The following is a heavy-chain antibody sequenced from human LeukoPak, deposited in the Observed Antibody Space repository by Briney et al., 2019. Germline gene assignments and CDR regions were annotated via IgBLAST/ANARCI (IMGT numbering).Heavy chain of an antibody. Sequence: GGSLRLSCAASGFTFSSYAMSWLRQAPGKGLEWVSVISDSGGSTYYADSVKGRFTISRDNFKNTLYLQMNSLRAEDTAIYYCAKNRDSSAYYHDAFDIWGQGTMVTVSS. CDR2: ISDSGGST. V-gene: IGHV3-23*01. CDR1: GFTFSSYA. CDR3: AKNRDSSAYYHDAFDI. J-gene: IGHJ3*02. D-gene: IGHD3-22*01.